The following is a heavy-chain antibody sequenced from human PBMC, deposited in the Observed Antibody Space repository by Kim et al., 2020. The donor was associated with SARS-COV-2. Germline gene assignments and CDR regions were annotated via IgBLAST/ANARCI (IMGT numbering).Heavy chain of an antibody. CDR2: T. J-gene: IGHJ4*02. CDR3: ARDYDSSGYYDI. V-gene: IGHV4-31*02. Sequence: TSHSPPLKSRLTISVDTSKNQFSLKLSSVSAADTAVYYCARDYDSSGYYDIWGQGILVTVSS. D-gene: IGHD3-22*01.